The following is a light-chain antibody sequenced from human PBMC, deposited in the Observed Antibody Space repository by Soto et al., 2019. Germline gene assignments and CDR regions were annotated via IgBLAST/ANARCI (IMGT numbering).Light chain of an antibody. CDR1: SGDVGTHNY. V-gene: IGLV2-14*01. CDR3: SSYTSGSTLIV. J-gene: IGLJ1*01. CDR2: GVT. Sequence: QSALTQPASVSGSPGQSITISCTGASGDVGTHNYVSWYQQHPGKAPKLMIYGVTIRPSGISNRFSGSKSGNTASLTISGLQAEDEADYYCSSYTSGSTLIVFGTGTQLTVL.